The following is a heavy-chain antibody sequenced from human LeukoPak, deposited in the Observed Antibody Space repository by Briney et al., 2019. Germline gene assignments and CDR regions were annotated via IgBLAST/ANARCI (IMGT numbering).Heavy chain of an antibody. V-gene: IGHV3-7*01. Sequence: GGSLRLSCAASGFTFSDYYMSWVRQAPGKGLEWVANIKQDGSEKYYVDSVKGRFAISRDTAKNSLYLQMNSLRAEDTAVYYCARKRSLDLWGRGTLVTVSS. CDR1: GFTFSDYY. J-gene: IGHJ2*01. CDR2: IKQDGSEK. CDR3: ARKRSLDL.